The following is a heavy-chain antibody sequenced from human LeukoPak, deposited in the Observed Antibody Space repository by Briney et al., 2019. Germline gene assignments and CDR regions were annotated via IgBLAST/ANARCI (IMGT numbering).Heavy chain of an antibody. Sequence: SVKVSCKASGGTFSSYAISWVRQAPGQGLEWMGGIIPIFGTANYAQKFQGRVTITADESTSTAYMELSSLRSQDTAVYYCASVPRPLRWEPYYYYIDVWGKGTTVTVSS. CDR1: GGTFSSYA. V-gene: IGHV1-69*13. D-gene: IGHD4-23*01. CDR3: ASVPRPLRWEPYYYYIDV. J-gene: IGHJ6*03. CDR2: IIPIFGTA.